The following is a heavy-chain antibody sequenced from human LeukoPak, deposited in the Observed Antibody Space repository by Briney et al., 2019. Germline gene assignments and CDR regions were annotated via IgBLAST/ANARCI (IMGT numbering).Heavy chain of an antibody. CDR1: GYTFTGYY. D-gene: IGHD3-3*01. CDR3: ARAKDDFWSGYYTGPYYYYGMDV. CDR2: INPNSGGT. J-gene: IGHJ6*02. V-gene: IGHV1-2*02. Sequence: GASVKVSCKASGYTFTGYYMHWVRQAPGQGLEWMGWINPNSGGTNYAQKFQGRVTMTRDTSISTAYMELSRLRSDDTAVYYCARAKDDFWSGYYTGPYYYYGMDVWGQGTTVTVSS.